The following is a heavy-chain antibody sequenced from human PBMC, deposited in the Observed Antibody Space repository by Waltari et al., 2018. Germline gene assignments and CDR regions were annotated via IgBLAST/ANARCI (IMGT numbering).Heavy chain of an antibody. CDR1: GGTFSSYT. Sequence: QVQLVQSGAEVKKPGSSVKVSCKASGGTFSSYTISWVRQAPGQGLEWMGRIIPILGIANDAQKFQGRVTITADKSTSTAYMELSSLRSEDTAVYYCARGSTILCTTPIDYWGQGTLVTVSS. V-gene: IGHV1-69*02. J-gene: IGHJ4*02. D-gene: IGHD2-2*01. CDR3: ARGSTILCTTPIDY. CDR2: IIPILGIA.